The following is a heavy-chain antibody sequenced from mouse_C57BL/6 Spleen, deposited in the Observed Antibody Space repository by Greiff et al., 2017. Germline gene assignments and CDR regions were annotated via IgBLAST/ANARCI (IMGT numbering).Heavy chain of an antibody. V-gene: IGHV1-82*01. CDR3: ARSTVGGFDD. D-gene: IGHD1-1*01. CDR2: IYPGDGDT. CDR1: GYAFSSSW. J-gene: IGHJ2*01. Sequence: QVQLQQSGPELVKPGASVKISCKASGYAFSSSWMNWVKQRPGKGLEWIGRIYPGDGDTNYNGKFKGKATLTADKSSSTAYMQLSSLTSEDSAVYFCARSTVGGFDDWGQGTTLTVSS.